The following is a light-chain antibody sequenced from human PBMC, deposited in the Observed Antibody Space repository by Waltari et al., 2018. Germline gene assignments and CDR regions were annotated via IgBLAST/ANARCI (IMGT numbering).Light chain of an antibody. Sequence: DAVLTQSPLSLPVTLGPPASISCRSSQSLLSSDRNTYLSWFQLRPGQSPRRLIYKVFNRDSGVPDRFSGSGSGTDFTLKISRVEAEDVGDYYCMQLTQWPWTFGQGTKVEIK. V-gene: IGKV2-30*01. CDR3: MQLTQWPWT. CDR2: KVF. CDR1: QSLLSSDRNTY. J-gene: IGKJ1*01.